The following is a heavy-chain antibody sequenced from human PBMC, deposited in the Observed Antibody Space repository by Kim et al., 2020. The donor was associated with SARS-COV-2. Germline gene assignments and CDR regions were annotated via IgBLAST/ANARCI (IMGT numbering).Heavy chain of an antibody. J-gene: IGHJ6*02. CDR2: ISGSGGST. CDR3: AKVDPDGFLHDFWSGYYTGHYYYGMDV. CDR1: GFTFSSYA. V-gene: IGHV3-23*01. D-gene: IGHD3-3*01. Sequence: GGSLRLSCAASGFTFSSYAMSWVRQAPGKGLEWVSAISGSGGSTYYADSVKGRFTISRDNSKNTLYLQMNSLRAEDTAVYYCAKVDPDGFLHDFWSGYYTGHYYYGMDVWGQGTTVTVSS.